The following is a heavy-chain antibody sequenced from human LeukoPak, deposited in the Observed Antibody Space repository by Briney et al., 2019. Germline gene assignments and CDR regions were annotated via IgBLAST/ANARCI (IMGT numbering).Heavy chain of an antibody. D-gene: IGHD3-3*01. CDR3: AKSPRLYDFWSGSNWFDP. J-gene: IGHJ5*02. Sequence: SETLSLTCAASGYSISSGYYWGGIRQPPGTGLEWIGSIYHSGSTYYNPSLKSRVTISVDTSKLQSSLTLRSVTAADTAVYYCAKSPRLYDFWSGSNWFDPWGQGTLVTVSS. CDR1: GYSISSGYY. CDR2: IYHSGST. V-gene: IGHV4-38-2*01.